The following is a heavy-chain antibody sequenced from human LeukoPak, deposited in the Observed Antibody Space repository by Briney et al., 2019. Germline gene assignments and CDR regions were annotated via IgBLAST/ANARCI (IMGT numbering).Heavy chain of an antibody. J-gene: IGHJ6*02. CDR3: ARVLGVGYNQFTDYYYHGMDV. V-gene: IGHV1-69*04. CDR1: GGTFSSYA. CDR2: IIPILGIA. D-gene: IGHD5-24*01. Sequence: GASVKVSCKASGGTFSSYAISWVRQAPGQGLEWMGRIIPILGIANYAQKFQGRVTITADKSTSTAYMELSSLRSEDTAVYYCARVLGVGYNQFTDYYYHGMDVWGQGTTVTVSS.